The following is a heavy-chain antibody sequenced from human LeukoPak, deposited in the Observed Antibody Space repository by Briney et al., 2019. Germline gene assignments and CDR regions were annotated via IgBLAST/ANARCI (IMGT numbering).Heavy chain of an antibody. J-gene: IGHJ3*02. CDR2: IYTSGST. V-gene: IGHV4-61*02. Sequence: SQTLSLTCTVSGGSISRGSYYWSWIRQPAGKGLKWIGRIYTSGSTDYNPSLESRVTISVDTSKNQFSLKLSSVTAADTAVYYCARDTTTTDAFDIWGQGTMVTVSP. CDR3: ARDTTTTDAFDI. D-gene: IGHD1-26*01. CDR1: GGSISRGSYY.